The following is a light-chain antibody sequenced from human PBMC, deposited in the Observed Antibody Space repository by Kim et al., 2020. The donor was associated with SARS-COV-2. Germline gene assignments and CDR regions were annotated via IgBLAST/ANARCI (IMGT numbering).Light chain of an antibody. Sequence: SSELTQDPAVSVALGQTVRITCQGDSLRSYYASWYQQKPGQATVLVIYGKNNRHSGIPDRFSGSSSGNTASLTITGAQAEDEADYYCNSRDSSGNHQVFG. CDR2: GKN. CDR3: NSRDSSGNHQV. V-gene: IGLV3-19*01. J-gene: IGLJ1*01. CDR1: SLRSYY.